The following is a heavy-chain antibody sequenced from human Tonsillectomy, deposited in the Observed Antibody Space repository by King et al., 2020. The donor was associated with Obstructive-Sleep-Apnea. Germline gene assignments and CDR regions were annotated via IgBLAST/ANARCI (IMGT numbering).Heavy chain of an antibody. CDR3: ALKPRHERGSGCSFEY. CDR2: LYWDDDK. V-gene: IGHV2-5*02. Sequence: TLKESGPTLVKPTQTLTLTCTFSELSLTTRGVGVGWFRQPPGKALRWLLLLYWDDDKYYSPSLKNRPTIIKDPSKTQVALTMTNRDPVDTATFFCALKPRHERGSGCSFEYWGQGTLVTVSS. D-gene: IGHD6-19*01. CDR1: ELSLTTRGVG. J-gene: IGHJ4*03.